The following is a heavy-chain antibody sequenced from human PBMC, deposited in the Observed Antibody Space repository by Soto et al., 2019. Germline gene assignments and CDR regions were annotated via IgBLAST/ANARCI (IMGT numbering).Heavy chain of an antibody. J-gene: IGHJ3*02. Sequence: EVQLVESGGGLVKPGGSLRLSCAASGFTFSSYSMNWVRQAPGKGLEWVSSISSSSSYIYYADSVKGRFTISRDNAKNSLYLLMNSMRAEDTAVYYCARVGTTVDAFDIWGQGTMVTVS. D-gene: IGHD4-17*01. CDR1: GFTFSSYS. CDR3: ARVGTTVDAFDI. CDR2: ISSSSSYI. V-gene: IGHV3-21*01.